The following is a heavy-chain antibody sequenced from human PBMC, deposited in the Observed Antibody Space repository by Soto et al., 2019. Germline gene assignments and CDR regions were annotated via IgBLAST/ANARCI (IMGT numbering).Heavy chain of an antibody. CDR3: ARVNWNNVPFGFDY. D-gene: IGHD1-1*01. V-gene: IGHV1-46*01. CDR2: FNPSDGTT. J-gene: IGHJ4*02. Sequence: QVQLVQSGAEVKKPGASVKVSCRTSGYTFTNYFMHWVRQAPGQGLEWMGRFNPSDGTTIYAQMCQGRVTMTRDTSTSTVYMELTSLRSEDTAVYYCARVNWNNVPFGFDYWGQGTLVTVSS. CDR1: GYTFTNYF.